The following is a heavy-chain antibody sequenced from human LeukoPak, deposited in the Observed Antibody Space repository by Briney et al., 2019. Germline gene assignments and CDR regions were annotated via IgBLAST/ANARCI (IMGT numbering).Heavy chain of an antibody. Sequence: SETLSLICTVSGCSISSYYWSWIRQPPGKELEWIGYTYYSGSTNYNPSLKSRVTISVDTSKNQFSLKLSSVTAADTAVYYCARAGGRWLQTGYYYYKDVWGKGTTVTVSS. V-gene: IGHV4-59*01. CDR2: TYYSGST. CDR1: GCSISSYY. D-gene: IGHD5-24*01. CDR3: ARAGGRWLQTGYYYYKDV. J-gene: IGHJ6*03.